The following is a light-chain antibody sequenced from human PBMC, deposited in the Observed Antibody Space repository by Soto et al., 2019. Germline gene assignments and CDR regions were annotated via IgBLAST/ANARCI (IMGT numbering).Light chain of an antibody. J-gene: IGLJ3*02. Sequence: QSVLTQPPSASGAPGQSITITCTATSTDFGDDNYVSWYQQHPGKAPKLMLYEVNHRPSGVSNRFSGSKSGNTASLTISGLEPDDGADYYCPSYTSLSTRVFGGGTKLTVL. V-gene: IGLV2-14*01. CDR1: STDFGDDNY. CDR3: PSYTSLSTRV. CDR2: EVN.